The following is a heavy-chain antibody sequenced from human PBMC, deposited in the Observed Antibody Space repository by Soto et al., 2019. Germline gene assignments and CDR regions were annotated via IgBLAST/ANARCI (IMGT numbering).Heavy chain of an antibody. CDR1: GGSISSGGYY. Sequence: SETLSLTCTVSGGSISSGGYYWSWIRQHPGKGLEWIGYIYYSGSTYYNPSLKSRVTISVDTSKNQFSLKVSSVTAADTAVYYCARSRGIGIYYYYMDVWGKGTTVTVSS. CDR2: IYYSGST. D-gene: IGHD3-3*02. CDR3: ARSRGIGIYYYYMDV. J-gene: IGHJ6*03. V-gene: IGHV4-31*03.